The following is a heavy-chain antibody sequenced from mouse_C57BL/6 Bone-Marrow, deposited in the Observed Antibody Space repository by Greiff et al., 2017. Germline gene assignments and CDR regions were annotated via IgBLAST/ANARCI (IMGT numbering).Heavy chain of an antibody. CDR1: GYTFTSYW. Sequence: EVQLQESGTVLARPGASVQMSCKTSGYTFTSYWMHWVKQRPGQGLEWIGAIYPGNSDTSYNQKFKGKAKLTAVTSASTAYMELSSLTNEDSAVYYCTRSRGATVVARAMDYWGQGTSVTVSS. CDR2: IYPGNSDT. V-gene: IGHV1-5*01. D-gene: IGHD1-1*01. CDR3: TRSRGATVVARAMDY. J-gene: IGHJ4*01.